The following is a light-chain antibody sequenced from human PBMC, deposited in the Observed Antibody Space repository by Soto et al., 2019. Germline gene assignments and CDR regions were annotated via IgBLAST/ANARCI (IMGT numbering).Light chain of an antibody. CDR2: DAS. CDR3: KQFNSYHT. J-gene: IGKJ3*01. Sequence: AIQLTQSPSSLSASVGDRVTITCRASQGISSALAWYQQKPGKAPKLLIYDASSLESGVPSRFSCSGSGTVFTLTISILQAEDFATYYCKQFNSYHTVGPGIKLDIK. CDR1: QGISSA. V-gene: IGKV1-13*02.